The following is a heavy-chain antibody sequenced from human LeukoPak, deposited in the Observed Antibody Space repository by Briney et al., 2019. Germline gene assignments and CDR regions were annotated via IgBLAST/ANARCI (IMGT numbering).Heavy chain of an antibody. CDR3: ARDLYYDSSGYYLLYDY. D-gene: IGHD3-22*01. J-gene: IGHJ4*02. V-gene: IGHV1-18*01. Sequence: ASVKVSCKASGYTFTSYGISWVRQAPGQGLEWMGWISAYNGNTNYARKLQGRVTMTTDTSTSTAYMELRSLRSDDTAVYYCARDLYYDSSGYYLLYDYWGQGTLVTVSS. CDR2: ISAYNGNT. CDR1: GYTFTSYG.